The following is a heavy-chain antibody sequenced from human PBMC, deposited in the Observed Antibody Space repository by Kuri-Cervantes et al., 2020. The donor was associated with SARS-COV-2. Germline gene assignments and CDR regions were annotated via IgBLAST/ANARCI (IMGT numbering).Heavy chain of an antibody. CDR2: IKQDGSEK. CDR1: GFTFSSCW. V-gene: IGHV3-7*04. Sequence: ETLSLTCAASGFTFSSCWMSRVRQAPGKGLEWVANIKQDGSEKNYEDSVKGRFTISRDNAKNSLYLQMNSLRAEDTAVYYCARAVLGVVAYFDYWGQGTLVTVSS. CDR3: ARAVLGVVAYFDY. J-gene: IGHJ4*02. D-gene: IGHD3-3*01.